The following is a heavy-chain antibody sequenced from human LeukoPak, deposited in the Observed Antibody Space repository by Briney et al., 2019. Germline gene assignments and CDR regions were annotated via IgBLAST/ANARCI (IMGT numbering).Heavy chain of an antibody. D-gene: IGHD2-15*01. CDR2: ISGSGGST. Sequence: GGSLRLSCAASGFTFSSYAMSWVRQAPGKGLEWVSAISGSGGSTYYADSVKGRFTISRDNAKNSLYLQMNSLRAEDTAVYYCARGGRYCSGGSCLGWFDPWGQGTLVTVSS. J-gene: IGHJ5*02. V-gene: IGHV3-23*01. CDR3: ARGGRYCSGGSCLGWFDP. CDR1: GFTFSSYA.